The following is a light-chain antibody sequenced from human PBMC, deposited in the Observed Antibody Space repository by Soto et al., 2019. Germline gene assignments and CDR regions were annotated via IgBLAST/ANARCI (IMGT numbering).Light chain of an antibody. J-gene: IGLJ1*01. V-gene: IGLV2-8*01. CDR2: DVT. CDR1: SSDIGGYNS. CDR3: SSYTDRKHLV. Sequence: QSVLTQSPSASRSPGQSVTISCTGTSSDIGGYNSVSWYQQHPGKAPKVMIYDVTKRPSGVPDRFSGSKSGNTASLTVSALQAEDEADYYCSSYTDRKHLVFGTGTKLTVL.